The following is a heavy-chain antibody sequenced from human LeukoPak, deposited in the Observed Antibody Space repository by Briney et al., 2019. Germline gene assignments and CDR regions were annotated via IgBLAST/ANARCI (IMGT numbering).Heavy chain of an antibody. CDR1: GGSISSSSYY. CDR2: IYFSGNT. J-gene: IGHJ4*02. Sequence: SETLSLTCTVSGGSISSSSYYWGWIRQPPGKGLEWIGSIYFSGNTYYNPSLKTRVTISIDTSKNQFSLKLTSVTAADTAIFYCASGYFVHTFDFWGQGTLGTVSS. D-gene: IGHD2-2*03. V-gene: IGHV4-39*01. CDR3: ASGYFVHTFDF.